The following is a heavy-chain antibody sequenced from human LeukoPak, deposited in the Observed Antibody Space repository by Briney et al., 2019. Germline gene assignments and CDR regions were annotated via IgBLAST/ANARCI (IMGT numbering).Heavy chain of an antibody. V-gene: IGHV4-59*01. CDR1: GGSISSYY. CDR2: IYYSGST. CDR3: ARSLRSSQRFDP. Sequence: SETLSLTCAVAGGSISSYYWSWIRQPPGKGLEWIGYIYYSGSTNYNPSLKSRVTISVDTSKNQFSLKLSSVTAADTAVYYCARSLRSSQRFDPWGQGTLVTVSS. D-gene: IGHD4-17*01. J-gene: IGHJ5*02.